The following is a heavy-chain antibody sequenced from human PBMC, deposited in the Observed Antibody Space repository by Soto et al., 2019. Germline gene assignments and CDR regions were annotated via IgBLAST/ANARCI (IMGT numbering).Heavy chain of an antibody. CDR1: GFTFSRYA. J-gene: IGHJ4*02. Sequence: PGGSLRLSCAASGFTFSRYAMHWVRQAPGKGLEYVSTISSNGGSTHYANSVNGRFIFSRDNSKNTLYLQMGILLAEDMAVYYCARGPYHFDYWGQGTLVTVSS. V-gene: IGHV3-64*01. CDR3: ARGPYHFDY. CDR2: ISSNGGST.